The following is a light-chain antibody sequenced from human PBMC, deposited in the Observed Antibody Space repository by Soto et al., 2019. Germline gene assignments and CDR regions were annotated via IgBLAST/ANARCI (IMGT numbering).Light chain of an antibody. Sequence: DIQMTQSPSTLSASVGDRVTITCRASENIKNWLAWYQQTAGKAPKVLISDASRLEAGVPSRFSGSGSGTDFTLTITSLPPDPFGPYSCQQYDVNPKTFGQGTKVDI. CDR3: QQYDVNPKT. CDR1: ENIKNW. V-gene: IGKV1-5*01. CDR2: DAS. J-gene: IGKJ1*01.